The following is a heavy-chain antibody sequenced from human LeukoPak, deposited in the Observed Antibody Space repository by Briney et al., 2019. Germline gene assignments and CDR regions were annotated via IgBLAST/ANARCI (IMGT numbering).Heavy chain of an antibody. CDR1: GFTFSSYA. V-gene: IGHV3-23*01. CDR3: AKSLPADSSGYWWSVLGGGYYYGMDV. CDR2: ISRSGGST. Sequence: GGSLRLSCAASGFTFSSYAVSWVRQAPGKGLEWVSAISRSGGSTYYADSVKGRFTISRDNSKNTLYLQMNSLRAEDTAVYYCAKSLPADSSGYWWSVLGGGYYYGMDVWGQGTTVTVSS. D-gene: IGHD3-22*01. J-gene: IGHJ6*02.